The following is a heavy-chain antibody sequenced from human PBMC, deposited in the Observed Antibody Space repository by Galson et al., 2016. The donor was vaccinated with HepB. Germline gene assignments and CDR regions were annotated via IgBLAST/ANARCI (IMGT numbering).Heavy chain of an antibody. CDR1: NGSFSASY. CDR2: VHHGRSA. J-gene: IGHJ5*01. D-gene: IGHD1-1*01. Sequence: SQTLSLTCAVFNGSFSASYLGWIRQTQGKGLEWIGEVHHGRSANYHPSLKSRATISVDTSKNQFSLQLTSVTAADTAMYSCATKSTTNWSNFFDSWGQGTLVTVSS. CDR3: ATKSTTNWSNFFDS. V-gene: IGHV4-34*01.